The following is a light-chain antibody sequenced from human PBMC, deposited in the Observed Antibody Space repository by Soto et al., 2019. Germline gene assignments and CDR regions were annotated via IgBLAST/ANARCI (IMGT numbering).Light chain of an antibody. J-gene: IGLJ2*01. Sequence: QPVLTQPPSVSGAPGETVTISCSGSSPNIGSNAVNWYQQVPATAPKLLIYSNDQRPSGVPDRFSASKSGTSASLAISGLQSEDEVDYSCATWDDSLNGPVFGGGTKLTVL. CDR3: ATWDDSLNGPV. V-gene: IGLV1-44*01. CDR1: SPNIGSNA. CDR2: SND.